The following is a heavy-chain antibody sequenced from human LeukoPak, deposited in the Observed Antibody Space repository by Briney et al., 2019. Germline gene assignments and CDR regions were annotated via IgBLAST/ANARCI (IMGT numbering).Heavy chain of an antibody. J-gene: IGHJ4*02. CDR1: GFTFSIYT. Sequence: PGGSLRLSCAASGFTFSIYTMNWVRQAPGKGLEWVASIKHDGSEKYYVDSVRGRFTISRDNTMNSLYLQMSSLRAEDTAVYYCATDRGWRTSGYYLYYFEYWGQGTLVTYSS. D-gene: IGHD3-3*01. CDR2: IKHDGSEK. CDR3: ATDRGWRTSGYYLYYFEY. V-gene: IGHV3-7*01.